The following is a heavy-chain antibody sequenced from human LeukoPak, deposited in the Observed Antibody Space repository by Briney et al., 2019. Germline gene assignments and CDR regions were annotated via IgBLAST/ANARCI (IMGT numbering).Heavy chain of an antibody. D-gene: IGHD1-26*01. V-gene: IGHV3-30*18. CDR2: ISYDGSNK. CDR3: AKPEFSDSGSYYFDY. CDR1: GFTFSSYD. Sequence: PGGSLRLSCAASGFTFSSYDMHWVRQAPGKRLEWVAAISYDGSNKYYADSVKGRFAISRDNSKNTLYLQMNSLRAEDTAMYYCAKPEFSDSGSYYFDYWGQGTLVTVSS. J-gene: IGHJ4*02.